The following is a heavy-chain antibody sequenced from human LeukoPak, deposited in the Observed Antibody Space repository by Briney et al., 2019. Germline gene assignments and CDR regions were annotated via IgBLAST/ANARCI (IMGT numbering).Heavy chain of an antibody. D-gene: IGHD3-10*01. CDR3: ARGWFGEISLDY. V-gene: IGHV3-74*01. J-gene: IGHJ4*02. CDR2: INSDGSST. CDR1: GFTFSSYW. Sequence: GGSLRLSCAASGFTFSSYWMHWVRQAPGKGLVWVSRINSDGSSTSYADSVKGRFTISRDSAKNTLYLQMNSLRAEDTAVYYCARGWFGEISLDYWGQGTLVTVSS.